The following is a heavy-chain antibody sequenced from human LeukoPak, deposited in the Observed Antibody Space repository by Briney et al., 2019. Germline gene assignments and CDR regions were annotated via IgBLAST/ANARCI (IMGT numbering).Heavy chain of an antibody. CDR2: INPNSGGT. CDR1: GYTFTGYY. V-gene: IGHV1-2*02. Sequence: ASVKVPCKASGYTFTGYYMHWVRQAPGQGLEWMGWINPNSGGTSYAQKFQGRVTMTRDTSISTAYMELSRLRSDDTAVYYCARDPNRSVTTPGDFDYWGQGTLVTVSS. D-gene: IGHD4-4*01. J-gene: IGHJ4*02. CDR3: ARDPNRSVTTPGDFDY.